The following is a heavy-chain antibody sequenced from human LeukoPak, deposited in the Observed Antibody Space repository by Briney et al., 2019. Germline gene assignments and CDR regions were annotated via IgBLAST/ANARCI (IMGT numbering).Heavy chain of an antibody. CDR1: GLTFSDYY. Sequence: GASLRLPCAVSGLTFSDYYISWIRHAPAKGLEGVSYINNSSSYTKYAGSAKGRSTISRDNAKNALYLQMNSLRDEDTAVYYCARDLMWGNDYGAADYYYGMDVWGQGTTVTVSS. D-gene: IGHD4-17*01. J-gene: IGHJ6*02. CDR2: INNSSSYT. CDR3: ARDLMWGNDYGAADYYYGMDV. V-gene: IGHV3-11*05.